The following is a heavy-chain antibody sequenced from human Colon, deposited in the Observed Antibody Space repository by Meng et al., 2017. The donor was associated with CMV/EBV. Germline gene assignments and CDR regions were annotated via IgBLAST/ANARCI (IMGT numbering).Heavy chain of an antibody. Sequence: GGSLRLSCVASGFPISSFGMHWVRQAPGRGLEWMAYIRHDGNTQYYADSLKGRFTVSRDNSKNTLYLQMDSLRVDDTAVYYCAKEGVEIEPFFDYWGQGTLVTVSS. CDR3: AKEGVEIEPFFDY. D-gene: IGHD1-1*01. CDR1: GFPISSFG. CDR2: IRHDGNTQ. J-gene: IGHJ4*02. V-gene: IGHV3-30*02.